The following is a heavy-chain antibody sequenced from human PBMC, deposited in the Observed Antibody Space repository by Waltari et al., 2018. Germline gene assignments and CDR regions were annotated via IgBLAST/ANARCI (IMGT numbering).Heavy chain of an antibody. CDR3: ARTYSNYEYYYYYMDV. CDR1: GGSISSYY. J-gene: IGHJ6*03. D-gene: IGHD4-4*01. CDR2: ILYSWST. V-gene: IGHV4-59*01. Sequence: QVQLQESGPGLVKPSETLSLTCTVSGGSISSYYWSWIRQPPGKGLEWIGYILYSWSTNYNPSLKSRVIISVDTSKNQFSLKLSSVTAADTAVYYCARTYSNYEYYYYYMDVWGKGTTVIVSS.